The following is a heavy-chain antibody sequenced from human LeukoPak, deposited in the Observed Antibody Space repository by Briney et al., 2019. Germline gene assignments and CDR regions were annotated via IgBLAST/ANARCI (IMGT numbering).Heavy chain of an antibody. D-gene: IGHD3-3*01. CDR2: IWYDGSNK. J-gene: IGHJ5*02. Sequence: GGSLRLSCAAFGFTFSSYGMHWVRQAPGKGLEWVAVIWYDGSNKYYADSVKGRFTISRDNSKNTLYLQMNSLRAEDTAVYYCARDLEDSVRYYDFWSGYPWGQGTLVTVSS. CDR3: ARDLEDSVRYYDFWSGYP. CDR1: GFTFSSYG. V-gene: IGHV3-33*01.